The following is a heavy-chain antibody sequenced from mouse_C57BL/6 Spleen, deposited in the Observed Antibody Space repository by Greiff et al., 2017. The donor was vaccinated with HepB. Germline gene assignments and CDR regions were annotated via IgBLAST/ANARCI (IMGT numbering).Heavy chain of an antibody. CDR1: GYTFTTYP. D-gene: IGHD2-3*01. CDR3: ARARDGYYGYFDV. CDR2: FHPYNDNT. J-gene: IGHJ1*03. V-gene: IGHV1-47*01. Sequence: VKLMESGAELVKPGASVKMSCKASGYTFTTYPIEWMKQNHGKSLEWIGNFHPYNDNTKYNEKFKGKATLTVEKSSSTVYLELSRLTSDDSAVYYCARARDGYYGYFDVWGTGTTVTVSS.